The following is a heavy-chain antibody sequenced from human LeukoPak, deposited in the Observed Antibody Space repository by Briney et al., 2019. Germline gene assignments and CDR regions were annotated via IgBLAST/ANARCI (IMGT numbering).Heavy chain of an antibody. V-gene: IGHV3-7*01. D-gene: IGHD1-26*01. J-gene: IGHJ4*02. CDR1: GFAFSSYW. Sequence: GGSLRLSCAASGFAFSSYWMAWVRQAPGKGLEWVANIDQDGSDKNYVDSVKGRFTISRDNSKNTLYLQMNSLRAEDTAVYYCATPGSGSYPRWGQGTLVTVSS. CDR3: ATPGSGSYPR. CDR2: IDQDGSDK.